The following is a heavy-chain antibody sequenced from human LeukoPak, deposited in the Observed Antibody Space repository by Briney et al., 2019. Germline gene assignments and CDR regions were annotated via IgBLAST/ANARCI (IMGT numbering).Heavy chain of an antibody. CDR1: GGSISDYY. CDR3: ASTLGELSFTYY. D-gene: IGHD3-16*02. CDR2: IYYSGST. Sequence: SETLSLTCTVSGGSISDYYWSWIRQPPGKGLEWIGSIYYSGSTYYNPSLKSRVTISVGTSKNQFSLKLSSVTAADTAVYYCASTLGELSFTYYWGQGTLVTVSS. V-gene: IGHV4-39*01. J-gene: IGHJ4*02.